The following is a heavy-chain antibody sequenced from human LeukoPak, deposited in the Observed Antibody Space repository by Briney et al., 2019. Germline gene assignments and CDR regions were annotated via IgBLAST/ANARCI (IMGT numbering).Heavy chain of an antibody. V-gene: IGHV5-51*01. D-gene: IGHD3-22*01. CDR2: IYPGDSDT. Sequence: GESLKISCKGSGYSLTSYWIGWVRQMPGKGLEWMGIIYPGDSDTRYSPSFQGQVTISADKSISTAYLQWSGLKASDTAMYYCAISAYYDSSGYSLGPRLRWGEAGVPFDYWGQGTLVTVSS. CDR3: AISAYYDSSGYSLGPRLRWGEAGVPFDY. CDR1: GYSLTSYW. J-gene: IGHJ4*02.